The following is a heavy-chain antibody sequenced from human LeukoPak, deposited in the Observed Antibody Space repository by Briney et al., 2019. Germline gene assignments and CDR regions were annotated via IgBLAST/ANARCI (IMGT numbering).Heavy chain of an antibody. D-gene: IGHD6-19*01. CDR3: ARVGAVAGTESDY. CDR1: GFTFSSYW. CDR2: MNQDGTEK. J-gene: IGHJ4*02. Sequence: GGSLRLSCAASGFTFSSYWMTWVRQAPGKGLEWVANMNQDGTEKYYVGSVKGRFTISRDNAKNSLYLQMNSLRAEDTAVYYCARVGAVAGTESDYWGQGTLVTVSS. V-gene: IGHV3-7*03.